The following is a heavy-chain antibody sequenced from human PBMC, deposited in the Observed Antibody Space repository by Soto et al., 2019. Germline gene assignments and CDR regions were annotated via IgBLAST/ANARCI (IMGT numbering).Heavy chain of an antibody. D-gene: IGHD1-26*01. CDR2: INSDGSGT. CDR3: ATLGGELPQRDY. CDR1: GFTFSRSR. V-gene: IGHV3-74*01. J-gene: IGHJ4*02. Sequence: EVQLVESGGGLVQPGGSLRLSCVASGFTFSRSRVHWVRQAPGKELVWVSRINSDGSGTNYADSVKGRFTISRDNTKNTLYLQMNGLRAEDTALYYCATLGGELPQRDYWGQGTLVTVSS.